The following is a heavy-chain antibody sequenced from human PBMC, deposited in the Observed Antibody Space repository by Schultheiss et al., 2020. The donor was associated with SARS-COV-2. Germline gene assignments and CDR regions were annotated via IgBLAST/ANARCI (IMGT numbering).Heavy chain of an antibody. CDR1: GGSISSYY. V-gene: IGHV4-34*01. D-gene: IGHD6-19*01. CDR3: ARGSAVAGTRDFDY. J-gene: IGHJ4*02. CDR2: INHSGST. Sequence: SETLSLTCTVSGGSISSYYWSWIRQPPGKGLEWIGEINHSGSTNYNPSLKSRVTISVDTSKNQFSLKLSSVTAADTAVYYCARGSAVAGTRDFDYWGQGTLVTVSS.